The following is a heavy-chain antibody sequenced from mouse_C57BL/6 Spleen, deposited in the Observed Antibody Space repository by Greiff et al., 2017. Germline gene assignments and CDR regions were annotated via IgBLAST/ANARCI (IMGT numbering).Heavy chain of an antibody. CDR2: IDPSDSET. CDR1: GYTFTSYW. Sequence: QVHVKQPGAELVRPGSSVKLSCKASGYTFTSYWMHWVKQRPIQGLEWIGNIDPSDSETHYNQKFKDKATLTVDKSSSTAYMQLSSLTSEDSAVYYCLRYFWYFDVWGTGTTVTVSS. J-gene: IGHJ1*03. D-gene: IGHD1-1*01. V-gene: IGHV1-52*01. CDR3: LRYFWYFDV.